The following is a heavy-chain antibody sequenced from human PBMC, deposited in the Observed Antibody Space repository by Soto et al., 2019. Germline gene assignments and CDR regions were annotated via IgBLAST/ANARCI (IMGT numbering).Heavy chain of an antibody. D-gene: IGHD2-15*01. CDR1: GFIFNTYS. Sequence: EVQLVESGGGLIQPGGSLRLSCAASGFIFNTYSMNWVRQAPGKGLEWVSYISGSSQTIFYADSVRGRFTISRDNANNSTYLQMVSLRDEDTAVYYCARTLSWRRGPFDSWGHRTLVTVSS. V-gene: IGHV3-48*02. CDR2: ISGSSQTI. CDR3: ARTLSWRRGPFDS. J-gene: IGHJ4*01.